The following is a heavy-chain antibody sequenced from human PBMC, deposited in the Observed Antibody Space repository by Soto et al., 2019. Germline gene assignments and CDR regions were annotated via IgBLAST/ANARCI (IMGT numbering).Heavy chain of an antibody. CDR1: GFNFNSYT. J-gene: IGHJ6*02. Sequence: EVQLVESGGGLVKPGGSLRLSCAASGFNFNSYTINWVRQAPGKRLEWLSSISSSGYIFSTDSVRGRFTISRDNAENSVSLQINSLRAEDTAVYFCARDCSGGSCYPGMDVWGQGTTVTVSS. V-gene: IGHV3-21*01. CDR2: ISSSGYI. D-gene: IGHD2-15*01. CDR3: ARDCSGGSCYPGMDV.